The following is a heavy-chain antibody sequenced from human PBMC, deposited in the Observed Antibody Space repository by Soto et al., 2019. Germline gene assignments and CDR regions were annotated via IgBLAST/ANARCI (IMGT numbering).Heavy chain of an antibody. J-gene: IGHJ4*02. D-gene: IGHD2-2*01. CDR3: ARIRQLLFVS. CDR1: GFTFRVYA. Sequence: VHLSESGGALVQPGGSLRLSCAASGFTFRVYAMSWFRQAPGGGLEWVSAIGGTGNTTYYADSVKGRFTIARDNSRDTRYLQMTSLRVEDTAVYYCARIRQLLFVSWGQGTLVSVSS. CDR2: IGGTGNTT. V-gene: IGHV3-23*01.